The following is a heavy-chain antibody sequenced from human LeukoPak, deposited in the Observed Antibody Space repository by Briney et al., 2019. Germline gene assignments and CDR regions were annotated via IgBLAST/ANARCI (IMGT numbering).Heavy chain of an antibody. CDR3: ARGDSSSPYYYYYGMDV. D-gene: IGHD6-13*01. J-gene: IGHJ6*02. CDR2: ISAYNGNT. CDR1: GYTFTSYG. Sequence: GASVKVSCKASGYTFTSYGISWVRQAPGQGLEWMGWISAYNGNTNYAQKLQSRVTMTTDTSTSTAYMELRSLRSDDTAVYYCARGDSSSPYYYYYGMDVWGQGTTVTVSS. V-gene: IGHV1-18*01.